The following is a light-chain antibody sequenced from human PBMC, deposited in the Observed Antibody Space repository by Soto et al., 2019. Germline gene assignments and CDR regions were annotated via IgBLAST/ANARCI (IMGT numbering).Light chain of an antibody. V-gene: IGLV2-14*01. CDR1: SSDVGGYNY. CDR2: EVS. CDR3: SSWTTSTTQV. J-gene: IGLJ3*02. Sequence: QSALTQPASVSGSPGQSITISCTGTSSDVGGYNYVSWYQQHPGKAPKLMIYEVSNRPSGVSPRFSGSKSGNTASLTISGLQAEDEADYYCSSWTTSTTQVLGGGTQLTVL.